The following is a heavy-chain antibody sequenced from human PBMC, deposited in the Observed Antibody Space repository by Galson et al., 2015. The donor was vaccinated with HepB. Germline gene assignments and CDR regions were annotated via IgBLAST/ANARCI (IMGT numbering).Heavy chain of an antibody. CDR1: GGSISSYY. CDR3: ARDPGIVVGERYFDY. Sequence: LSLTCTVSGGSISSYYWSWIRQPPGKGLEWIGYIYYSGSTNYNPSLKSRVTISVDTSKNQFSLKLSSVTAADTAVYYWARDPGIVVGERYFDYWGQGTLVTVSS. D-gene: IGHD2-2*01. V-gene: IGHV4-59*01. J-gene: IGHJ4*02. CDR2: IYYSGST.